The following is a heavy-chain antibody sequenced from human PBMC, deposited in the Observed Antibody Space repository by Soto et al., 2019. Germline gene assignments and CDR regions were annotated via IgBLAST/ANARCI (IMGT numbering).Heavy chain of an antibody. CDR2: ISSSGSTI. CDR3: ARDHSSGWYYFDY. J-gene: IGHJ4*02. V-gene: IGHV3-48*03. Sequence: GGSLRLSCAASGFTFSSYEMNWVRQAPGKGLEWVSYISSSGSTIYYADSVKGRFTISRDNAKNSLYLQMNSLRAEDTAVYYYARDHSSGWYYFDYWGQGTLVTVSS. D-gene: IGHD6-19*01. CDR1: GFTFSSYE.